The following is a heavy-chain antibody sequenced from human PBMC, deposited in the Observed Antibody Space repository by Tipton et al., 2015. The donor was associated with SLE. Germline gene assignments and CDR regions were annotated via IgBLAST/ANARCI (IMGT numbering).Heavy chain of an antibody. J-gene: IGHJ6*03. V-gene: IGHV3-33*08. D-gene: IGHD3-10*01. Sequence: SLRLSCAASGFTFSNYAMHWVRQAPGKGLEWVAVIWYDGSNKYYADSVKGRFTISRDNSKNTLFLQMDSLRSEDTAVYYCARVGGYMVRGVQTYYYYYMDVWGKGTTVTVSS. CDR3: ARVGGYMVRGVQTYYYYYMDV. CDR1: GFTFSNYA. CDR2: IWYDGSNK.